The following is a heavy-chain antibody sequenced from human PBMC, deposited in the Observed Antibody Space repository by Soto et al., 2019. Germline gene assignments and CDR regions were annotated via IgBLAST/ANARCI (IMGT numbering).Heavy chain of an antibody. J-gene: IGHJ6*03. D-gene: IGHD3-3*01. CDR2: ISSSSSYI. CDR1: GFTFSSYS. V-gene: IGHV3-21*01. Sequence: PGGSLRLSCAASGFTFSSYSMNWVRQAPGKGLEWVSSISSSSSYIYYADSVKGRFTISRDNAKNSLYLQMNSLRAEDTAVYYCARDGPHYDFWSGYPYPMDVWGKGTTVTVSS. CDR3: ARDGPHYDFWSGYPYPMDV.